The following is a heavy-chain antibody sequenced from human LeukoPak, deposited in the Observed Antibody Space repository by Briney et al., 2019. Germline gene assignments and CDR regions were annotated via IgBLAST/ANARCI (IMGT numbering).Heavy chain of an antibody. CDR3: ARDSGYDSSGYYLDY. Sequence: ASVKVSCKASGYTFTSYYMHWVRQAPGQGLGWMGIINPSGGSTNYAQKFQGRVTMTRDMSTSTVYMELSSLRSEDTAVYYCARDSGYDSSGYYLDYWGQGTLVTVSS. V-gene: IGHV1-46*01. J-gene: IGHJ4*02. D-gene: IGHD3-22*01. CDR2: INPSGGST. CDR1: GYTFTSYY.